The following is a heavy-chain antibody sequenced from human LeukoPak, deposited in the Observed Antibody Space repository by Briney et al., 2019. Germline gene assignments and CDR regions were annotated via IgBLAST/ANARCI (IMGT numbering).Heavy chain of an antibody. CDR2: INPTGSRT. Sequence: ASVKVSCKASGYTFINNWMHWVRQAPGQGLEWVGLINPTGSRTLYAQKFQGRVTMTRDTSISTAYMELSRLRSDDTAVYYCARGYYYDSSGYYLAAFDIWGQGTMVTVSS. CDR3: ARGYYYDSSGYYLAAFDI. V-gene: IGHV1-2*06. D-gene: IGHD3-22*01. J-gene: IGHJ3*02. CDR1: GYTFINNW.